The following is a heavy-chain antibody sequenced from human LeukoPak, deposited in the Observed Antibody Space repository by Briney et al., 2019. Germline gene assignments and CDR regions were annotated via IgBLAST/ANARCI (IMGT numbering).Heavy chain of an antibody. CDR3: ARLSRGSSAGFDY. Sequence: SETLSLTCTVFGGSISSYYWNWIRQPPGKGLEWVGYIYYTGSSNYNPSLKSRVTILVDTSKHQFSLKLSSVTAADTAVYFCARLSRGSSAGFDYWGQGILVTVSS. D-gene: IGHD6-6*01. J-gene: IGHJ4*02. V-gene: IGHV4-59*01. CDR1: GGSISSYY. CDR2: IYYTGSS.